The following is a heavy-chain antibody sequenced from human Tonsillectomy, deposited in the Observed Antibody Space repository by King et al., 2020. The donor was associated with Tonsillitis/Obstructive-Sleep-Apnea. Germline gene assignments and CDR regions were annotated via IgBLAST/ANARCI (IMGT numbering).Heavy chain of an antibody. CDR1: GFTFTNAW. CDR3: TTYKRIPSFQH. Sequence: DVQLVESGGGLVKPGGSLRVSCAASGFTFTNAWMSWVRQAPGKGLEWVGRITSKTDGGTTDYAAPVKGRFTISRGESKNTLSLLMNSLKTEDTAVYYCTTYKRIPSFQHWGKGTLVTVSS. CDR2: ITSKTDGGTT. J-gene: IGHJ1*01. V-gene: IGHV3-15*01. D-gene: IGHD1-14*01.